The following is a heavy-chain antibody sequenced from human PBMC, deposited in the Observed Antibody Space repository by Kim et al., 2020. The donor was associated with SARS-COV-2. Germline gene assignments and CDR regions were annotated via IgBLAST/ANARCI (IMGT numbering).Heavy chain of an antibody. D-gene: IGHD5-12*01. CDR1: GFTFSSYW. Sequence: GGSLRLSCAASGFTFSSYWMSWVRQAPGKGLEWVANIKQDGSEKYYVDSVKGRFTISRDNAKNSLYLQMNSLRAEDTAVYYCARDQGDSGYEWGYWGQGTLVTVSS. CDR2: IKQDGSEK. V-gene: IGHV3-7*03. CDR3: ARDQGDSGYEWGY. J-gene: IGHJ4*02.